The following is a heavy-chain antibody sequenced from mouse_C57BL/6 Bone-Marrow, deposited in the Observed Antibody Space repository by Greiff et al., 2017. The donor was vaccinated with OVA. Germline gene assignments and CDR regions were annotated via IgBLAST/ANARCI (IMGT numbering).Heavy chain of an antibody. CDR1: GFTFTDYY. Sequence: EVKLVESGGGLVQPGGSLSLSCAASGFTFTDYYMSWVRQPPGKALEWLGFIRNKANGYTTEYSASVKGRFTISRDNSQSILYLQMNALRAEDSATYYCARSYYDYGPFAYWGQGTLVTVSA. CDR3: ARSYYDYGPFAY. D-gene: IGHD2-4*01. V-gene: IGHV7-3*01. J-gene: IGHJ3*01. CDR2: IRNKANGYTT.